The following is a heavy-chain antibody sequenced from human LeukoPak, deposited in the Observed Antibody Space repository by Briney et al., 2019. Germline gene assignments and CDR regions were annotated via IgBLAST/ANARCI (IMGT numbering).Heavy chain of an antibody. Sequence: PGRSLRLSCAASGFTFSSYGMHWVRQAPGKGLEWVAVISYDGSNKYYADSVKGRFTISRDNSKNTLYLQMNSLRAEDTAVYYCAKDPARGIAVAGMAYCFDYWGQGTLVTVSS. J-gene: IGHJ4*02. CDR1: GFTFSSYG. CDR2: ISYDGSNK. D-gene: IGHD6-19*01. CDR3: AKDPARGIAVAGMAYCFDY. V-gene: IGHV3-30*18.